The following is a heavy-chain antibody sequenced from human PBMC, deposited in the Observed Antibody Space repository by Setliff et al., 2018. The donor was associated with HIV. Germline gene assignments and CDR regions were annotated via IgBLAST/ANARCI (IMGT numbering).Heavy chain of an antibody. D-gene: IGHD3-10*01. CDR3: ARGGGRVVRGLIGMYYFDY. J-gene: IGHJ4*02. CDR1: GGSISSDDYY. V-gene: IGHV4-30-4*08. CDR2: ITYSGSA. Sequence: SETLSLTCTVSGGSISSDDYYWNWIRQPPGKGLEWIGYITYSGSAYYNPSPKSRVTISIDTSNNQISLRLSSVTAADTAVYDCARGGGRVVRGLIGMYYFDYWGQGILVTVSS.